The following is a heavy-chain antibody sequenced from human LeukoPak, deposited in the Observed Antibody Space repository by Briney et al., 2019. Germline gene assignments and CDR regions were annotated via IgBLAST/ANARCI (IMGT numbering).Heavy chain of an antibody. CDR1: GFTVSTNC. V-gene: IGHV3-53*04. J-gene: IGHJ5*02. Sequence: GGSLRLSCAASGFTVSTNCMTWVRQAPGKGLEWVSTIYSGGTTYYADSVMGRFTISRHNSRNTLYLQMNSLRAEDTAVYYCARDNSQRFRFDPWGQGTLVTVSS. D-gene: IGHD4-23*01. CDR3: ARDNSQRFRFDP. CDR2: IYSGGTT.